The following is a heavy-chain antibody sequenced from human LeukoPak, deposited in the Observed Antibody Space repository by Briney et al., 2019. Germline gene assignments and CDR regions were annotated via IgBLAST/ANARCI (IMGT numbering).Heavy chain of an antibody. J-gene: IGHJ3*02. D-gene: IGHD2-2*01. Sequence: GGSLRLSCAASGFTFSSYGMHWVRQAPGKGLEWVAFIRYDGSNKYYADSVKGRFTISRDNSKNTLYLQINSLRAEDTAVYYCAKDYCSSTSCYPDDAFDIWGQGTMVTVSS. CDR3: AKDYCSSTSCYPDDAFDI. CDR2: IRYDGSNK. V-gene: IGHV3-30*02. CDR1: GFTFSSYG.